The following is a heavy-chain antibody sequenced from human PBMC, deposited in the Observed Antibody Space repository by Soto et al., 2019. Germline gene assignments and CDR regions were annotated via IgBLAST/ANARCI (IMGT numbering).Heavy chain of an antibody. CDR3: ARFKASSSWYAGFDD. D-gene: IGHD6-13*01. Sequence: QVQLQESGPGLVKPSGTLSLTCAVSGGSISSSNWWSWVRQPPGKGLEWIGEIYHSGSTNYNPSHKSRVTISVDKSKNQFALKVSSVTAAETAMYYCARFKASSSWYAGFDDWGQLTLVTVSS. J-gene: IGHJ4*02. CDR2: IYHSGST. CDR1: GGSISSSNW. V-gene: IGHV4-4*02.